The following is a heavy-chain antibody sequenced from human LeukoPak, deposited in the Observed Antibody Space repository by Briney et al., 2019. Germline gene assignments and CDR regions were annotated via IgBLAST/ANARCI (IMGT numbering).Heavy chain of an antibody. D-gene: IGHD7-27*01. CDR2: IQSDGGNE. Sequence: GGSLRLSCAASGFSFSTSGMHWIRQAPGKGLEWVAFIQSDGGNEYYADSVKGRFTISRDNSKNTVHLQMNSLRTEDTAMYYCVRDGAHWDLDYWGQGTLVTVSS. J-gene: IGHJ4*02. V-gene: IGHV3-30*02. CDR1: GFSFSTSG. CDR3: VRDGAHWDLDY.